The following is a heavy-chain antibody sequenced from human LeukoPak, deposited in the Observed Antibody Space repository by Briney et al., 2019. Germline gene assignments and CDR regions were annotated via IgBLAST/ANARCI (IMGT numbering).Heavy chain of an antibody. CDR2: IKQDGGEK. CDR1: GFTFSSHW. Sequence: GGSLRLSCAAPGFTFSSHWMSWVRQAPGKGLEWVATIKQDGGEKYYVDSVKGRFTISRDNAKNSLYLQMNSLRAEDTALYYCARGLTAIDVWGQGTVVTVSS. V-gene: IGHV3-7*01. J-gene: IGHJ3*01. CDR3: ARGLTAIDV. D-gene: IGHD5-18*01.